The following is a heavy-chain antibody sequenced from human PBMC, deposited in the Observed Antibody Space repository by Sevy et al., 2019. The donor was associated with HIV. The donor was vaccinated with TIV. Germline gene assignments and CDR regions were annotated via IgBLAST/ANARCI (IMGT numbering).Heavy chain of an antibody. Sequence: GGSLRLSCAASGFTFSSYAMSWVRQAPGKGLEWVSAISGSGGSTYYADSVKGRFTISRDKSKNTLYLQMDSLRAEDTAVYYCAKDTSGSGSYYSFDAFDIWGQGTMVTVSS. D-gene: IGHD3-10*01. CDR2: ISGSGGST. CDR3: AKDTSGSGSYYSFDAFDI. J-gene: IGHJ3*02. V-gene: IGHV3-23*01. CDR1: GFTFSSYA.